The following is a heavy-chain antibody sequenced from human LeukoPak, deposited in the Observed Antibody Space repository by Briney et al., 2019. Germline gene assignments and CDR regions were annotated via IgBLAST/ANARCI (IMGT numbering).Heavy chain of an antibody. J-gene: IGHJ4*02. Sequence: GASVKVSCKASGYTFTSYDINWVRQATGQGLEWMGWISAYNGNTNYAQKLQGRVTMTTDTSTSTAYMELRSLRSDDTAVYYCARSYYYGSGSYSDYWGQGTLVTVSS. CDR1: GYTFTSYD. D-gene: IGHD3-10*01. CDR2: ISAYNGNT. V-gene: IGHV1-18*01. CDR3: ARSYYYGSGSYSDY.